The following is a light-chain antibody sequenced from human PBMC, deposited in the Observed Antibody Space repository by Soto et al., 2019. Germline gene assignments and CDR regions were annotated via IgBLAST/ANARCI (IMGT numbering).Light chain of an antibody. Sequence: IQMPQSPSTLSASIAESATITCRASQSVSSYLNWYQQKPGKVPKLLIYAASSLQSGVPSRFSGSGSGTDFTLTITSLQPEDFATYYCQQSYIPPVTFGQGTKVDIK. CDR2: AAS. J-gene: IGKJ1*01. CDR3: QQSYIPPVT. CDR1: QSVSSY. V-gene: IGKV1-39*01.